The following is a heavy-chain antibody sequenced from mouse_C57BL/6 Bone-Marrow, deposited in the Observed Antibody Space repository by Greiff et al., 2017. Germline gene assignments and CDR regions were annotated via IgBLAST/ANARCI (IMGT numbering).Heavy chain of an antibody. V-gene: IGHV1-64*01. CDR2: IHPNSGST. CDR3: ARRDYGPYWYFDV. D-gene: IGHD1-1*01. J-gene: IGHJ1*03. CDR1: GYTFTSYW. Sequence: VQLQQPGAELVKPGASVKLSCKASGYTFTSYWMHWVKQRPGQGLEWIGMIHPNSGSTNYNEKFKSKATLTVDKSSSTAYMQLSSLTSEDSAVYYCARRDYGPYWYFDVWGTGTTVTVSS.